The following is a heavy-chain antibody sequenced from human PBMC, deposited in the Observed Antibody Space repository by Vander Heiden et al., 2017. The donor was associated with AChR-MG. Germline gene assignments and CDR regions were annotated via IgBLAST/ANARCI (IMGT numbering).Heavy chain of an antibody. CDR2: ISYDGSNK. J-gene: IGHJ4*02. V-gene: IGHV3-30-3*01. Sequence: QVQLVEPGSAVVQPGRAPRRSCTAYGFTCSRYAMPRVRQDPGKRLGWVAVISYDGSNKHYADCVKGRFTISRDNSKNTLYLQMNSLRAEDTAVYYCGREGVAEVYFDYWGQGTLVTVSS. D-gene: IGHD6-19*01. CDR3: GREGVAEVYFDY. CDR1: GFTCSRYA.